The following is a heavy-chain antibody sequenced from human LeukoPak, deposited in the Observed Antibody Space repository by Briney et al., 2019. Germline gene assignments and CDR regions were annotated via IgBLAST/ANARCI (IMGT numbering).Heavy chain of an antibody. V-gene: IGHV4-59*01. D-gene: IGHD3-3*01. CDR3: ARLRGLNYDFWSGYYTGNWFDP. J-gene: IGHJ5*02. CDR2: IYYSGST. Sequence: SETLSPTCTVSGGSISSYYWSWIRQPPGKGLEWIGYIYYSGSTNYNPSLKSRVTISVDTSKNQFSLKLSSVTAADTAVYYCARLRGLNYDFWSGYYTGNWFDPWGQGTLVTVSS. CDR1: GGSISSYY.